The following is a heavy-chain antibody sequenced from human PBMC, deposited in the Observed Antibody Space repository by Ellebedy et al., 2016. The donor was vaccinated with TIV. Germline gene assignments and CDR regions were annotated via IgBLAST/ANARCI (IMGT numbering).Heavy chain of an antibody. J-gene: IGHJ5*02. Sequence: PGGSLRLSCVASGFTFSSYAMSWIRQAPGKGLEWVSYISSSSTYITYADSVKGRFTISRDNAKNSLYLQMNSLRAEDTAVYFCARGQSGLEHWGQGTPVTVSS. CDR1: GFTFSSYA. D-gene: IGHD1-26*01. CDR2: ISSSSTYI. CDR3: ARGQSGLEH. V-gene: IGHV3-21*05.